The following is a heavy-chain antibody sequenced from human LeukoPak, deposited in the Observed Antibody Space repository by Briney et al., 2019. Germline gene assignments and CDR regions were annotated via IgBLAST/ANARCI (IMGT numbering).Heavy chain of an antibody. CDR1: GGSISSGDYY. CDR3: ARELATMLYYFDY. J-gene: IGHJ4*02. Sequence: SQTLSLTCTVSGGSISSGDYYWSWIRQPPGKGLEWIGYIYYSGSTYYNPSLKSRVTISVDTSKNQFSLKLSSVTAADTAVYYCARELATMLYYFDYWGQGTLVTVSS. D-gene: IGHD5-24*01. CDR2: IYYSGST. V-gene: IGHV4-30-4*08.